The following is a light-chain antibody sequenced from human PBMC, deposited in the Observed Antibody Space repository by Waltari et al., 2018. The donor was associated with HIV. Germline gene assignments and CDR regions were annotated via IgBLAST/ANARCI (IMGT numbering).Light chain of an antibody. J-gene: IGLJ2*01. CDR1: NSNIGSNT. Sequence: QSVLTQPPSASGTPGQRVTIFCSGRNSNIGSNTVNWYQQLPGTAPKLLIYGNTQRPSGVPDRVSGSKSGTSASLAISGLQSEDEADYYCAAWDDSLNGEVVFGGGTKLTVL. CDR2: GNT. V-gene: IGLV1-44*01. CDR3: AAWDDSLNGEVV.